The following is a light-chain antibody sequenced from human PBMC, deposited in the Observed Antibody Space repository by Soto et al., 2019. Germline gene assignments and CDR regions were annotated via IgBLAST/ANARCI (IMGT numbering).Light chain of an antibody. Sequence: DTQMTQSPSTLSASVGDRVTITCRASQSISNCLAWYQQRPGRAPNLLINTASTLKSGVPSRFSGSGSGTEFTLTISSLQPDDFATSSCKQYKSYSPTFGQGTKVEIK. J-gene: IGKJ1*01. V-gene: IGKV1-5*03. CDR1: QSISNC. CDR3: KQYKSYSPT. CDR2: TAS.